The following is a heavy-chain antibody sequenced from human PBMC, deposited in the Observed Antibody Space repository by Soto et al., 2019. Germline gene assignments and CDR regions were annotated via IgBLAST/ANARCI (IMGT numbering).Heavy chain of an antibody. Sequence: SVKVSCKASGYTFTSYDINWVRQATGQGLEWMGWMNPNSGNTGYAQKFQGRVTMTRNTSISTAYMELSSLRSEDTAVYYCARKGRCLEWLSYYYYGMDVWGQGTTVTVSS. V-gene: IGHV1-8*01. CDR2: MNPNSGNT. J-gene: IGHJ6*02. D-gene: IGHD3-3*01. CDR1: GYTFTSYD. CDR3: ARKGRCLEWLSYYYYGMDV.